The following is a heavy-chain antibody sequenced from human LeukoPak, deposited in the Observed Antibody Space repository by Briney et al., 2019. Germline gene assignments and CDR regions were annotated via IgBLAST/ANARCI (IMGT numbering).Heavy chain of an antibody. V-gene: IGHV3-66*01. CDR2: FYSGGST. J-gene: IGHJ4*02. CDR3: ARGPGWNYFDY. Sequence: GGSLRLSCAAFGFTVSSKYMSWVRQAPGKELEWVSVFYSGGSTYYADSVKGRFTISRDNSKNTLYFQMNSLRAEDTAVYYCARGPGWNYFDYWGQGTLVTVSS. D-gene: IGHD6-19*01. CDR1: GFTVSSKY.